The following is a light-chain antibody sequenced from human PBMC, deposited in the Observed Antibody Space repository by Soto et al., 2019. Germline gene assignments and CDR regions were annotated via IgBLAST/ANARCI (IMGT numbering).Light chain of an antibody. V-gene: IGKV1-39*01. CDR3: QQTYSTPPT. J-gene: IGKJ1*01. CDR1: QGIRND. CDR2: AAS. Sequence: IQLTQSPSSLSASVGARVTITCLASQGIRNDLGWYQQKPGKAPKLLIYAASSLQSGVPSRFSGSGSGTDFTLTISSLQPEDYATYYCQQTYSTPPTFGQGTKVDIK.